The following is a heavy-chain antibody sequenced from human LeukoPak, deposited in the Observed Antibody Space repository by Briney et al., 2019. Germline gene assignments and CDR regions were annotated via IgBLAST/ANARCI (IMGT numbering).Heavy chain of an antibody. V-gene: IGHV4-34*01. D-gene: IGHD6-13*01. CDR1: GGSFSGYY. Sequence: SETLSLTCAVYGGSFSGYYWSWIRQPPGKGLEWIGEINHSGSTNYNPSLKSRVTISVDTSKNQFSLKLSSVTAADTAVYYCARGRGSSSWYRGDFFDYWGQGTLVTVSS. CDR3: ARGRGSSSWYRGDFFDY. J-gene: IGHJ4*02. CDR2: INHSGST.